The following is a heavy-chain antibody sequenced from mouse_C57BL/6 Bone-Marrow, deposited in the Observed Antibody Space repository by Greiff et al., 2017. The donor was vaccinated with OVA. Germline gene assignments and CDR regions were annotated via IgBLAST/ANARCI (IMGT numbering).Heavy chain of an antibody. CDR1: GYTFTSYW. Sequence: VKLQQPGAELVMPGASVKLSCKASGYTFTSYWMHWVKQRPGQGLEWIGEIDPSDSYTNYNQKFKGKSTLTVDKSSSAAYMQLSSLTSEDSAVYYCARERDAMDYWGQGTSVTVSS. V-gene: IGHV1-69*01. CDR3: ARERDAMDY. J-gene: IGHJ4*01. CDR2: IDPSDSYT.